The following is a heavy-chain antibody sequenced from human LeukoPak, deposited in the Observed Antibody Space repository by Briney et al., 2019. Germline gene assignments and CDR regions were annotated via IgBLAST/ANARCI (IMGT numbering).Heavy chain of an antibody. CDR1: GYTFTSYG. J-gene: IGHJ4*02. V-gene: IGHV1-18*01. CDR2: ISAYNGNT. CDR3: ASAPRYDIRGFDY. D-gene: IGHD3-9*01. Sequence: ASVKVSCKASGYTFTSYGISWVRQAPGQGLEWMGWISAYNGNTNYAQKLQGRVTMTRDTSTSTVYMELSSLRSEDTAVYYCASAPRYDIRGFDYWGQGTLVTVSS.